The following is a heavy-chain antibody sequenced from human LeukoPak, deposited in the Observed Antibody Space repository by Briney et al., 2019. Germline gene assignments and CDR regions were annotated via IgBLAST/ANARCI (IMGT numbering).Heavy chain of an antibody. CDR1: GFTFSNYE. CDR3: ASYGDYVSYFRH. V-gene: IGHV3-48*03. Sequence: GGSLRLSCAASGFTFSNYEMNWVRQAPGKRLEWVSYISSSGTTIYYADSVKGRFTISRDNAKNSLYLQMNSLRAEDTAVYYCASYGDYVSYFRHWGQGTLVTVSS. J-gene: IGHJ1*01. CDR2: ISSSGTTI. D-gene: IGHD4-17*01.